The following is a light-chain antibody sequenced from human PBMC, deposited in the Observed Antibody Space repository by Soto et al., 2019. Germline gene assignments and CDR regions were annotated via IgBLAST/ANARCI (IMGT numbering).Light chain of an antibody. Sequence: QSVLTQPASVSGSPGQSITISCTGTSKDVGGYNHVSWYQKHPGKAPKLMIYDVSNRPSGISNRFSGSKSGNTASLTISGLQAEDEADYYCNSYSNTSTLYVFGTGTKVTVL. CDR2: DVS. CDR1: SKDVGGYNH. J-gene: IGLJ1*01. CDR3: NSYSNTSTLYV. V-gene: IGLV2-14*01.